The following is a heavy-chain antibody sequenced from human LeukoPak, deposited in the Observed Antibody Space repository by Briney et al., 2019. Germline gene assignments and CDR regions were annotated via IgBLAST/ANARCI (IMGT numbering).Heavy chain of an antibody. D-gene: IGHD3-10*01. J-gene: IGHJ4*02. Sequence: PSETLSLTCTVSGGSISSYYWSWIRQPPGKGLEWIGYIYYSGSTNYNPSLRSRVTISVDTSKNQFSLKLSSVSAADTAVYYCARGSGSYWVKVYYFDYWGQGTLVTVSS. CDR3: ARGSGSYWVKVYYFDY. V-gene: IGHV4-59*12. CDR1: GGSISSYY. CDR2: IYYSGST.